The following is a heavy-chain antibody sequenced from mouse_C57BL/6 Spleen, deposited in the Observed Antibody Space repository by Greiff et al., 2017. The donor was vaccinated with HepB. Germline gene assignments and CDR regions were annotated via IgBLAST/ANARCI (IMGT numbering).Heavy chain of an antibody. CDR3: ALYYFDY. Sequence: VQLKQPGAELVKPGASVKLSCTASGFNIKDYYMHWVKQRTEKGLEWIGRIDPEDGETKYAPKFQGTTTITADTPYNTTYLQLSSLTSEDTAVYYCALYYFDYWGQGTTLTVSS. J-gene: IGHJ2*01. CDR2: IDPEDGET. D-gene: IGHD6-1*01. CDR1: GFNIKDYY. V-gene: IGHV14-2*01.